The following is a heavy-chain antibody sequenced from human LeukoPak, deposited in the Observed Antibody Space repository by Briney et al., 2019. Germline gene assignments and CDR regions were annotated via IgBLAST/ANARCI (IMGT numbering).Heavy chain of an antibody. J-gene: IGHJ4*02. CDR3: ARDTTVASGMQY. Sequence: SETLSLTCTVSGGSISTFSWSLIRQFPGKGLEWIGSIYIKSTNYNPSLKSRVAISVDTSKNQFSLRLDSVTTADTAVYYCARDTTVASGMQYWGQGTLVTVSS. V-gene: IGHV4-59*01. CDR2: IYIKST. CDR1: GGSISTFS. D-gene: IGHD6-19*01.